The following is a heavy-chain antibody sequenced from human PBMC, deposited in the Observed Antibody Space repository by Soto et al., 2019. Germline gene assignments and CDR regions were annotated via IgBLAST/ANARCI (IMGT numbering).Heavy chain of an antibody. CDR2: ITGRGCIT. V-gene: IGHV3-23*01. J-gene: IGHJ6*02. Sequence: GGSLRLSCAASGFTFSSYAMTWVRQAPGKGLEWVSGITGRGCITFYADSVKGRSTISRDDSQNTLYLQMNSLRAEDTAIYYCAKDRAEPTARKYYYGSDVWGQGTTVTVSS. CDR3: AKDRAEPTARKYYYGSDV. CDR1: GFTFSSYA. D-gene: IGHD4-17*01.